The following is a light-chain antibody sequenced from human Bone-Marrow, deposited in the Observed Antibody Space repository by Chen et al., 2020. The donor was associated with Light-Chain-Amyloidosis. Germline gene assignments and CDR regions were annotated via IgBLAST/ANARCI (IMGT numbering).Light chain of an antibody. J-gene: IGLJ1*01. V-gene: IGLV2-14*01. Sequence: QSALTQPASVSGSPGQSLTISCTGTSSDVGGDNHVSWYQQHPDKAPKLMIYEVTNRPSWVPDLFSGSKADNTASLTISGLQTEDEADYLCSSYTITNTLVFGSGTRVTGL. CDR1: SSDVGGDNH. CDR3: SSYTITNTLV. CDR2: EVT.